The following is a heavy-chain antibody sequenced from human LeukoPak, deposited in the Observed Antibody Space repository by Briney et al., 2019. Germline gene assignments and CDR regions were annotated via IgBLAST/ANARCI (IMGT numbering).Heavy chain of an antibody. CDR3: ARGAIAAAGTEWFDP. D-gene: IGHD6-13*01. CDR2: INHSGST. V-gene: IGHV4-34*01. CDR1: GGSFSGYY. Sequence: SETLSLTCAVYGGSFSGYYWSWIRQPPGTGLEWIGKINHSGSTNYNPSLKSRVTISVDTSKNQFSLKLSSVTAADTAVYYCARGAIAAAGTEWFDPWGQGTLVTVSS. J-gene: IGHJ5*02.